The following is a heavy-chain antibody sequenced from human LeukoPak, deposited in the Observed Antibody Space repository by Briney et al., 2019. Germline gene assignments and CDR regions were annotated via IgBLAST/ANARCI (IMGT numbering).Heavy chain of an antibody. J-gene: IGHJ4*02. Sequence: PGGSLRLSCVASGFTFSSYSMNWVRQAPGKGLEWVSSNIYYSDSVKGRFTISRDNAKNSLYLQMNSLRAEDTAVYYCARDLYDYVWGSYRYPQFDYWGQGTLVTVSS. CDR3: ARDLYDYVWGSYRYPQFDY. CDR2: NI. CDR1: GFTFSSYS. V-gene: IGHV3-21*01. D-gene: IGHD3-16*02.